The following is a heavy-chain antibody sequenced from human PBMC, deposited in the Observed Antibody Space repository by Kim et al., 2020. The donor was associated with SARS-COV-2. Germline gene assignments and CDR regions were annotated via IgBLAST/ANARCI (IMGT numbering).Heavy chain of an antibody. J-gene: IGHJ4*02. Sequence: GGSLRLSCAASGFTFSSYSMNWVRQAPGKGLEWVSSISSSSRYIYYADSVKGRFTISRDNAKNSLYLQMNSLRAEDTAVYYCARGGYDYVWGNHPSDYWGQETRVTVSS. CDR1: GFTFSSYS. CDR3: ARGGYDYVWGNHPSDY. V-gene: IGHV3-21*01. D-gene: IGHD3-16*01. CDR2: ISSSSRYI.